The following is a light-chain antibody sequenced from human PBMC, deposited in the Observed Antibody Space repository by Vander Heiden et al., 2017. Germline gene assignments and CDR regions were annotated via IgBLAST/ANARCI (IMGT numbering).Light chain of an antibody. Sequence: MTQSPSYLSASVGDRVTITCRARLSISNYLNWYRQKPGNAPELLMYAASSLQSGGPSRFSGSRSWTDFTLTISSLQPEDYATYYYQQNYSSPYTFGQGTKLQIK. CDR2: AAS. CDR3: QQNYSSPYT. V-gene: IGKV1-39*01. CDR1: LSISNY. J-gene: IGKJ2*01.